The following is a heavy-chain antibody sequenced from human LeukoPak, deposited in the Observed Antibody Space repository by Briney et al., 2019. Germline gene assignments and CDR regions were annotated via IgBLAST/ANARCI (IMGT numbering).Heavy chain of an antibody. J-gene: IGHJ6*02. CDR1: GYTFTSYG. V-gene: IGHV1-18*01. CDR2: ISAYNGNT. D-gene: IGHD2-2*01. Sequence: GASVKVSCKASGYTFTSYGISGVRQAPGQGLEGMGWISAYNGNTNYAQKLQGRVTMTTDTSTSTAYMELRSLRSDDTAVYYCARVVVVPAAIPAKPWLDTSRYYYYGMDVWGQGTTVTVSS. CDR3: ARVVVVPAAIPAKPWLDTSRYYYYGMDV.